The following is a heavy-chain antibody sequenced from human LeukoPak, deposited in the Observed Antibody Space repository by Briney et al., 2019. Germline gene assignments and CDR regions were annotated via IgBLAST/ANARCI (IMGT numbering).Heavy chain of an antibody. CDR3: ARDRDDTGWYQNAIDS. CDR1: GFTFSSYW. CDR2: IKQDGSEK. V-gene: IGHV3-7*03. Sequence: GGSLRLSCAASGFTFSSYWMSWVRQAPGKGLEWVANIKQDGSEKYYVDSVKGRFTISRDNAKNSLYLQMNSLRAEDTAMYYCARDRDDTGWYQNAIDSWGQGTLVTVSS. J-gene: IGHJ4*02. D-gene: IGHD6-19*01.